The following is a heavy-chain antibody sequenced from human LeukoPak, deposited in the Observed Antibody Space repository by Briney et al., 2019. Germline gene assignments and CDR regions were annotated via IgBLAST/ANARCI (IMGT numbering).Heavy chain of an antibody. CDR1: GGTLTHYV. Sequence: SVKVSCKASGGTLTHYVISWVRQAPGQGLEWMGGIAPISGTPMYAQRFQGRVTITADTSTYTAYLEMSSLTSEDTAVYYCAREGEYYSESGNLVDASDVWGQGTMVTVSA. CDR3: AREGEYYSESGNLVDASDV. V-gene: IGHV1-69*06. CDR2: IAPISGTP. J-gene: IGHJ3*01. D-gene: IGHD3-10*01.